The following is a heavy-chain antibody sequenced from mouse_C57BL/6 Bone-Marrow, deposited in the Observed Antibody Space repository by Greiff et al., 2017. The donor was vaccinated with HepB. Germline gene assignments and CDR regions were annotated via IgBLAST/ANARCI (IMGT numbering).Heavy chain of an antibody. CDR1: GFTFSDYY. Sequence: EVQRVESEGGLVQPGSSMKLSCTASGFTFSDYYMAWVRQVPEKGLEWVANINYDGSSTYYLDSLKSRFIISRDNAKNILYLQRSSLKSEDTATYYCARGQLGRGFDYWGQGTTLTVSS. CDR3: ARGQLGRGFDY. J-gene: IGHJ2*01. D-gene: IGHD4-1*02. V-gene: IGHV5-16*01. CDR2: INYDGSST.